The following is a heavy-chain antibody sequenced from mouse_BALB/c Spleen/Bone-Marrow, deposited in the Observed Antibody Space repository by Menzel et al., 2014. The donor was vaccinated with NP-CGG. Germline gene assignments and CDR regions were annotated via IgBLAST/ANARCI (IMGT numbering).Heavy chain of an antibody. CDR2: ISGYYGDA. CDR3: ARSGKVRNAMDY. Sequence: QVQLQQSGAKLVRPGVSVKISCKGSGYTFTDHAIHWVKRSHAKSLEWIGVISGYYGDAIYNQKFKGKATMTVDKSSSTTYMELARLATEDSALYYCARSGKVRNAMDYWGQGTSVTVSS. D-gene: IGHD2-14*01. CDR1: GYTFTDHA. J-gene: IGHJ4*01. V-gene: IGHV1S137*01.